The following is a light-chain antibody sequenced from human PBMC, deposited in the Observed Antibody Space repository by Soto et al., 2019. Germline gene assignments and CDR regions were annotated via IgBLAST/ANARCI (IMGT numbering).Light chain of an antibody. CDR3: QQYNNWPRT. CDR1: QSVSSN. J-gene: IGKJ1*01. Sequence: EIVMTQSPATLSVSPGERATLSCRPSQSVSSNLAWYQQKPGQAPRLLIYGASTRATGIPARFSGSGSGTEFTLTISSLQSEDFAVYYWQQYNNWPRTFGQGTKLDIK. V-gene: IGKV3-15*01. CDR2: GAS.